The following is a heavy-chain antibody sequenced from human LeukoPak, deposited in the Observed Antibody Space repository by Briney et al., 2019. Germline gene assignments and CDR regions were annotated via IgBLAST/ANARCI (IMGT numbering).Heavy chain of an antibody. D-gene: IGHD3-3*01. Sequence: ASETLSLTCAVYGGSFSGYYWSWIRQPPGKGLEWIGEINHSGSTNYNPSLKSRVTISVDTSKNQFSLKLSSVTAADTAVYYRARAITIFRVVLPHYYYGMDVWGQGTTVTVSS. CDR3: ARAITIFRVVLPHYYYGMDV. CDR2: INHSGST. J-gene: IGHJ6*02. V-gene: IGHV4-34*01. CDR1: GGSFSGYY.